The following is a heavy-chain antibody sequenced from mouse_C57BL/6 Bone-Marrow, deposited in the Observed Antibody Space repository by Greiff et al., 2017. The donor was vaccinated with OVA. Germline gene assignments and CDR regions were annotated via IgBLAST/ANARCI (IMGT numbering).Heavy chain of an antibody. J-gene: IGHJ3*01. CDR1: GFTFSNYY. V-gene: IGHV5-12*01. CDR2: ISNGGGST. CDR3: ARPYGYPWFAY. Sequence: EVQVVESGGGLVQPGGSLKLSCAASGFTFSNYYMYWVRQTPEKRLEWVAYISNGGGSTYYPDTVKGRFTISRDNAKNTLYLQMSRLKSEDTAMYYCARPYGYPWFAYWGQGTLVTVSA. D-gene: IGHD2-2*01.